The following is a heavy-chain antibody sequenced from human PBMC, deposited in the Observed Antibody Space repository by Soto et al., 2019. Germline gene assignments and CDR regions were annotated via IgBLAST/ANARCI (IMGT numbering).Heavy chain of an antibody. CDR3: ARVPSLDY. CDR2: ISYDGSNK. CDR1: GFTFSSYA. V-gene: IGHV3-30-3*01. Sequence: QVQLVESGGGVVQPGRSLRLSCAASGFTFSSYAMHWVRQAPGKGLEWVAVISYDGSNKYYADSVKGRFTISRDNSKNTLYLQMYSLRAEDTAVYYCARVPSLDYWGQGTLVTVSS. J-gene: IGHJ4*02.